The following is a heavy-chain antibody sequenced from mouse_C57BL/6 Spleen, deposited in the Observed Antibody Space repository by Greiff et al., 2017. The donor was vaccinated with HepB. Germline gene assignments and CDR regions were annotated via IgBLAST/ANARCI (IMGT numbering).Heavy chain of an antibody. J-gene: IGHJ3*01. CDR3: AIPSFAY. CDR2: ISNGGGST. Sequence: DVMLVESGGGLVQPGGSLKLSCAASGFTFSDYYMYWVRQTPEKRLEWVAYISNGGGSTYYPDTVKGRFTISRDNAKNTLYLQMSRLKSEDTAMYYCAIPSFAYWGQGTLVTVSA. V-gene: IGHV5-12*01. CDR1: GFTFSDYY.